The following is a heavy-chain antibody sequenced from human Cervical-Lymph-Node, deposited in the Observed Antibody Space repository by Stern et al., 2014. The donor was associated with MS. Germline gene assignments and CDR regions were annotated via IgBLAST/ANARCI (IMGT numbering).Heavy chain of an antibody. D-gene: IGHD4-17*01. CDR2: IYYSGRN. CDR3: ARMKTGLRENRGFDF. CDR1: GDSINSGDFH. V-gene: IGHV4-30-4*01. J-gene: IGHJ4*02. Sequence: QLQLQESGPGLVKPSETLSLTCTVSGDSINSGDFHWSWVRQSPGKGLVWIVYIYYSGRNYNNPSLKSRVTMSIDTSTNQFSLNLTSVTAADTALYYCARMKTGLRENRGFDFWGQGTQVTVSS.